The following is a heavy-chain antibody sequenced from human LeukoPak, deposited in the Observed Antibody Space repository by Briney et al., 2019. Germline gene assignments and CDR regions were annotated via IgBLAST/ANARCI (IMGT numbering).Heavy chain of an antibody. CDR1: RYTFTDYW. CDR3: ARDPGYLQSDY. CDR2: MNPNSGVT. V-gene: IGHV1-2*02. J-gene: IGHJ4*02. D-gene: IGHD4-11*01. Sequence: ASVKVSCKASRYTFTDYWIHWVRQAPGQGLEWMGCMNPNSGVTGYARRFQGRVTMTRDTSISTAYMELSSLRSDDTAVYYCARDPGYLQSDYWGQGTLVTVPS.